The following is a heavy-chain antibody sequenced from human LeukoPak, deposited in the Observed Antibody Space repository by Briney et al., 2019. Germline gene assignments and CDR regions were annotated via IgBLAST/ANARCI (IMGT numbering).Heavy chain of an antibody. V-gene: IGHV3-30-3*01. CDR3: ARGSIAAVDY. CDR2: ISYAGSNK. J-gene: IGHJ4*02. Sequence: PGRSLRLSCAASGFTFSSYAMHGVRQAPGKGLKWVAVISYAGSNKYYADSVKGRFTISRDNSKNTLYLQMNSLRAEDTAVYYCARGSIAAVDYWGQGTLVTVSS. D-gene: IGHD6-13*01. CDR1: GFTFSSYA.